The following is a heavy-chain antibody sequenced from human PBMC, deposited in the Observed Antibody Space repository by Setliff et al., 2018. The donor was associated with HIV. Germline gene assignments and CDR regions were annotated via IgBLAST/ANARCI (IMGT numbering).Heavy chain of an antibody. CDR3: AKNLYRSPWSPLDY. CDR2: ISWNSGSI. J-gene: IGHJ4*02. CDR1: GFIFDDYA. D-gene: IGHD6-19*01. Sequence: PGGSLRLSCAASGFIFDDYAMHWVRQAPGKGLEWVSGISWNSGSIGYADSVKGRFTISRDNSKNTLYLQMNSLRADDTAVYYCAKNLYRSPWSPLDYWGQGTLVTVSS. V-gene: IGHV3-9*01.